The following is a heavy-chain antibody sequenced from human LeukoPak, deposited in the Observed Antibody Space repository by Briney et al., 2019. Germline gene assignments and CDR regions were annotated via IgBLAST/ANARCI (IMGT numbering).Heavy chain of an antibody. J-gene: IGHJ6*03. V-gene: IGHV4-39*07. CDR2: IYYSGSP. CDR1: GGSISSYY. Sequence: SETLSLTCTVSGGSISSYYWGWIRQPPGKGLEWIGSIYYSGSPYYNPSLKSRITISVDTSKNQFSLKLSSVTAADTALYYCARVRAVTATRVYYYMDVWGKGTTVTVSS. D-gene: IGHD2-15*01. CDR3: ARVRAVTATRVYYYMDV.